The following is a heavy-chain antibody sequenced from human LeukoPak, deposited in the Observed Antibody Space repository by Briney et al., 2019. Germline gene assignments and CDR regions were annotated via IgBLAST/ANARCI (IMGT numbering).Heavy chain of an antibody. CDR1: GGSISSYY. Sequence: SETLSLTCTVSGGSISSYYWSWIRQPAGKGLEWIGRIYTSGSTNYNPSLKSRVTMSVDTSKNQFSLKLSSVTAADTAVYYCARVRGAGSYRPGGWFDPWGRGTLVTVSS. CDR3: ARVRGAGSYRPGGWFDP. V-gene: IGHV4-4*07. CDR2: IYTSGST. D-gene: IGHD3-16*02. J-gene: IGHJ5*02.